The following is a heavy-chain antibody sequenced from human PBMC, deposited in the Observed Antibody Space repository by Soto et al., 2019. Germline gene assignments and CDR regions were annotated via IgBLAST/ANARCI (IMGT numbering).Heavy chain of an antibody. CDR1: GYSFTSYW. D-gene: IGHD3-22*01. CDR2: IDPSDSYT. V-gene: IGHV5-10-1*01. Sequence: GESLKISCKGSGYSFTSYWISWVRQMPGKGLEWVGRIDPSDSYTNYSPSFQGHVTISADKSISTAYLQWSSLKASDTAMYYCARHLIDSYDRSGYPFDYWGQGTLVTVSS. CDR3: ARHLIDSYDRSGYPFDY. J-gene: IGHJ4*02.